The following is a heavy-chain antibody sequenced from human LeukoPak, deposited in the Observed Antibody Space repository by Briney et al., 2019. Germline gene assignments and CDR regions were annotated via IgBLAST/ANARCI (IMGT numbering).Heavy chain of an antibody. Sequence: GGSLRLSCAASGFTFSSYWMHSVRQAPGKGLVWVSRINSDGSSTSYADSVKGRFTISRDNAKNTLYLQMNSLRAEDTAVYYCARTYCSGGSCYYMDVWGKGTTVTVSS. CDR3: ARTYCSGGSCYYMDV. V-gene: IGHV3-74*01. CDR1: GFTFSSYW. D-gene: IGHD2-15*01. J-gene: IGHJ6*03. CDR2: INSDGSST.